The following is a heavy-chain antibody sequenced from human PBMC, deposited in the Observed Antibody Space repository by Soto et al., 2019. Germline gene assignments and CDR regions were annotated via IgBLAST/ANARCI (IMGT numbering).Heavy chain of an antibody. J-gene: IGHJ3*02. D-gene: IGHD3-22*01. Sequence: SETLSLTCTVSGGSISSYYWSWILQPPGKGLEWIGYIYYSGSTNYNPSLKSRVTISVDTSKNQFSLKLSSVTAADTAVYYCARQYYYYCCCYYSGFRAFDIWGQGTMVTGSS. CDR3: ARQYYYYCCCYYSGFRAFDI. CDR1: GGSISSYY. CDR2: IYYSGST. V-gene: IGHV4-59*01.